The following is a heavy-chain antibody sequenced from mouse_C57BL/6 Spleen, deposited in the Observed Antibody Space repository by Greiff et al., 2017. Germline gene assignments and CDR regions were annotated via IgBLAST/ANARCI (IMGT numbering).Heavy chain of an antibody. J-gene: IGHJ4*01. CDR2: INPSTGGT. Sequence: EVKLMESGPELVKPGASVKISCKASGYSFTGYYMNWVKQSPEKSLEWIGEINPSTGGTTYNQKFKAKATLTVDKSSSTAYMQLKSLTSEDSAVYYCAREEAYDGYPYAMDYWGQGTSVTVSS. CDR3: AREEAYDGYPYAMDY. V-gene: IGHV1-42*01. CDR1: GYSFTGYY. D-gene: IGHD2-3*01.